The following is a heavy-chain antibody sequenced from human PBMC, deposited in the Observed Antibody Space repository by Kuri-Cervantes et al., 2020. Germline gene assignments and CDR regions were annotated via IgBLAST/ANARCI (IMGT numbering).Heavy chain of an antibody. CDR3: ARGGPGPAATYYYYYMDV. D-gene: IGHD2-15*01. Sequence: SCAASGFTFSSYSMHWVRQAPGKGLEWVAVISYDGSNKYYADSVKGRFTISRDNSKNTLYLQMNSLRAEDTAVYYCARGGPGPAATYYYYYMDVWGKGTTVTVSS. CDR2: ISYDGSNK. CDR1: GFTFSSYS. J-gene: IGHJ6*03. V-gene: IGHV3-30*01.